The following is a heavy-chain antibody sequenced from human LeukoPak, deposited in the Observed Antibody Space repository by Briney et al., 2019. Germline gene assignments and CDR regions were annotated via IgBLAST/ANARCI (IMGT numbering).Heavy chain of an antibody. V-gene: IGHV4-4*07. Sequence: PSETLALTYCVSCGSLSSHYWSWIRQPAGRGLEWIGRMYISTSTHYNPSLTSRVTMSLDTSKNQFSLKMTSVTAADTAVYCCARDGPWDTYGYYFDSWGQGILVTVSP. CDR3: ARDGPWDTYGYYFDS. CDR2: MYISTST. J-gene: IGHJ4*02. D-gene: IGHD5-18*01. CDR1: CGSLSSHY.